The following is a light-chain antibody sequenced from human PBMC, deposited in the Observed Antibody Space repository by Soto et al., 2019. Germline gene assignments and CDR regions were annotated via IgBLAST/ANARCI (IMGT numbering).Light chain of an antibody. CDR1: QGISTL. V-gene: IGKV3-15*01. CDR2: AAS. Sequence: IVLTQSPATLSMSPGERATLFCRASQGISTLLAWYQQKPGQAPRLLIYAASTRAAGIPARFSGSGSGTDFALTISSLQSEDFAIYYCQQYYDWPITFGQGTRLEIK. CDR3: QQYYDWPIT. J-gene: IGKJ5*01.